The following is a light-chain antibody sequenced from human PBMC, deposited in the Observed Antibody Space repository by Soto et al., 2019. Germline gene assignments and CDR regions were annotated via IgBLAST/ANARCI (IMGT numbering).Light chain of an antibody. CDR2: VNSDGSH. V-gene: IGLV4-69*01. CDR1: SGHRTYA. Sequence: QPVLTQSPSASASLGASVKLTCTLSSGHRTYAIAWHQQQPEKGPRFLMKVNSDGSHSKGDGIPDRFSGSSSGAERYLTISSLQSEDEADDSCQTWGTGIVVFGGGTKVTVL. CDR3: QTWGTGIVV. J-gene: IGLJ2*01.